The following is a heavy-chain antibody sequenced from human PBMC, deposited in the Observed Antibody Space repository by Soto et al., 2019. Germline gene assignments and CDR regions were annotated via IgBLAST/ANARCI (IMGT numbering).Heavy chain of an antibody. CDR2: ISYDGSNK. V-gene: IGHV3-30*18. CDR3: AKDDCSSTSCLDX. Sequence: WSLGLSFTASGFTFSSYGIHWVRQAPGKGLEWVAVISYDGSNKYYADSVKGRFTISRDNSKNTLYLQMNSLRAEDTAVYYCAKDDCSSTSCLDXWGQGTLVTVS. D-gene: IGHD2-2*01. J-gene: IGHJ4*02. CDR1: GFTFSSYG.